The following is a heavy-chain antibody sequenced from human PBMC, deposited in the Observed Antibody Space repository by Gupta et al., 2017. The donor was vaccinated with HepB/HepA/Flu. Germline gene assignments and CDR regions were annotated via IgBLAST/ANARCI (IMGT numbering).Heavy chain of an antibody. CDR3: ARDEGPQITQNGWFDA. CDR1: GFTFRNYA. Sequence: EVQLLESGGGLVQPGGSLRLSCVAYGFTFRNYAINLVRQAPGKGLEWVSAISGSGGRTYYPEAVKGRFTISRDNSKNTVYLQMSSLRADDTAVYFCARDEGPQITQNGWFDAWGQGTLVTVSS. CDR2: ISGSGGRT. V-gene: IGHV3-23*01. J-gene: IGHJ5*02. D-gene: IGHD3-10*01.